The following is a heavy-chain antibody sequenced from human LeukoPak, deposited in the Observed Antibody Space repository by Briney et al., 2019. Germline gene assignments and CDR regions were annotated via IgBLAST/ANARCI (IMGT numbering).Heavy chain of an antibody. J-gene: IGHJ4*02. CDR2: IYTSGST. V-gene: IGHV4-4*09. Sequence: SETLSLTCTVSGGSISSYYWSWIRQPPGKGLEWIGYIYTSGSTNYNPSLKSRDTISVDTSKHQFSLKLSSVTAADTPVYYCARHGYSSPSFDYGGQGTLVTVSS. D-gene: IGHD6-6*01. CDR3: ARHGYSSPSFDY. CDR1: GGSISSYY.